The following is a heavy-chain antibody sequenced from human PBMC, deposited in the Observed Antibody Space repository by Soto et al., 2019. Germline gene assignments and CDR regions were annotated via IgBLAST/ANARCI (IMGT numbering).Heavy chain of an antibody. CDR2: IWYDGSNK. Sequence: QVQLVESGGGVVQPGRSLRLSCAASGFTFSSYGMHWVRQAPGKGLEWVAVIWYDGSNKYYADSVKGRFTISRDNSKNTLYLKMNSLRAEDTAVYYCARDSGYCSGGSCYRWFDPWGQGTLVTVSS. J-gene: IGHJ5*02. V-gene: IGHV3-33*01. CDR3: ARDSGYCSGGSCYRWFDP. CDR1: GFTFSSYG. D-gene: IGHD2-15*01.